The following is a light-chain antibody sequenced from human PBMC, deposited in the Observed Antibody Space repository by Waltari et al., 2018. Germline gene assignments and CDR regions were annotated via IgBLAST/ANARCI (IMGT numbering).Light chain of an antibody. CDR3: GTWDSSLSGAV. CDR2: ENT. V-gene: IGLV1-51*02. CDR1: SSNIGNNY. Sequence: QSVLTQPPSVSAAPGQRVTISCSGRSSNIGNNYVSWYRQFPGTAPKLLIDENTERPSGIPGRFSGSKSGTSATLDITGLQAGDEADYYCGTWDSSLSGAVFGGGTHLTVL. J-gene: IGLJ7*01.